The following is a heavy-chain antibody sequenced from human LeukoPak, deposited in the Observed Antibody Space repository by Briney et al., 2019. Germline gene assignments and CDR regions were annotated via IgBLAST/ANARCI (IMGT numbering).Heavy chain of an antibody. Sequence: PGGSLRLSCAASGFTFSSYAMHWVRQAPGKGLEWVAVISYDGSNKYYADSVKGRFTISRDNSKNTLYLQMNSLRAEDTAVYYCAKTGTKFYYYYYYMDVWGKGTTVTVSS. CDR3: AKTGTKFYYYYYYMDV. V-gene: IGHV3-30-3*01. D-gene: IGHD1-7*01. CDR1: GFTFSSYA. J-gene: IGHJ6*03. CDR2: ISYDGSNK.